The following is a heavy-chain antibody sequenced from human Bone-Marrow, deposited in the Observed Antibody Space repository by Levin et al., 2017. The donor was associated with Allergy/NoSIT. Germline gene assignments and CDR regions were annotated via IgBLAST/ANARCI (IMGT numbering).Heavy chain of an antibody. CDR2: IKQDGSEK. D-gene: IGHD6-13*01. CDR1: GFTFSYYW. V-gene: IGHV3-7*01. J-gene: IGHJ6*02. CDR3: ARDPVAAAGTGGGSDGMDV. Sequence: TSETLSLTCAASGFTFSYYWMTWVRQAPGKGLEWVANIKQDGSEKYYVDSVKGRFTISRDNAKKSLYLQMNSLRVEDTAVYYCARDPVAAAGTGGGSDGMDVWGQGTAVTVSS.